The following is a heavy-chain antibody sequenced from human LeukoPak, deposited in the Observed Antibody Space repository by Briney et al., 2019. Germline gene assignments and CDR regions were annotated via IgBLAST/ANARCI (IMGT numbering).Heavy chain of an antibody. J-gene: IGHJ4*02. CDR2: IYYSGST. Sequence: PSETLSLTCTVSGGSISSYYWSWIRQPPGKGLEWIGYIYYSGSTNYNPSLKSRVTISVDTSKNQFSLKLSSVTAADTAVYYCARLSPRYYDGSGYYFWVPFDYWGQGTLVTVSS. D-gene: IGHD3-22*01. V-gene: IGHV4-59*08. CDR3: ARLSPRYYDGSGYYFWVPFDY. CDR1: GGSISSYY.